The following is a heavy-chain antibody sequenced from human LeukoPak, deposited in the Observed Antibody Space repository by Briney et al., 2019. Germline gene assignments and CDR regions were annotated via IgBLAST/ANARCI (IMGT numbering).Heavy chain of an antibody. V-gene: IGHV3-21*01. D-gene: IGHD5-18*01. CDR3: AREGVDTAMVPARYFDY. CDR1: GFTFSSYS. CDR2: ISGSSSYI. Sequence: PGGSLRLSCAASGFTFSSYSMNWVRQAPGKGLEWVSSISGSSSYIYYADSVKGRFTISRDNAKNSLYLQMNSLRAEDTAVYYCAREGVDTAMVPARYFDYWGQGTLVTVSS. J-gene: IGHJ4*02.